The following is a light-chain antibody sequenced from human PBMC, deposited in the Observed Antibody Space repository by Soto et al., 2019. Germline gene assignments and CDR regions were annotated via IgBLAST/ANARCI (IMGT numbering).Light chain of an antibody. V-gene: IGKV3-15*01. J-gene: IGKJ3*01. Sequence: EIVMTQSPATLSVSPGERATLSCRASQSVSSNLAWYQQKPGQAPRLLIYGASTRATGIPARFSGSGSGTEFTLTISSLQSEDFAVYYCQQYNNWLEVTFCHGTKVDIK. CDR1: QSVSSN. CDR3: QQYNNWLEVT. CDR2: GAS.